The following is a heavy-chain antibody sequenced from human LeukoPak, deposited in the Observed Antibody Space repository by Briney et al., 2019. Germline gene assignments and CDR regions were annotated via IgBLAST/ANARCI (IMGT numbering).Heavy chain of an antibody. CDR1: GGSISSTSYY. Sequence: SQTLSLTCTVSGGSISSTSYYWGWIRQPPGKGLEWIGSIFYSGSTYYNPSFKSRVTISVDTSKSQFSLKLGSVTAADTAVYYCVRHGGFSSGWQTDCWGQGTPVTVSS. CDR2: IFYSGST. CDR3: VRHGGFSSGWQTDC. V-gene: IGHV4-39*01. J-gene: IGHJ4*02. D-gene: IGHD6-19*01.